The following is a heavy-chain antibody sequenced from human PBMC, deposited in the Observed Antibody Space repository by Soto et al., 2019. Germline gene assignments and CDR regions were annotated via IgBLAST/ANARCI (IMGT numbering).Heavy chain of an antibody. J-gene: IGHJ6*02. V-gene: IGHV4-39*01. D-gene: IGHD3-3*01. CDR2: IYYSGST. CDR1: GGSISSSSYY. Sequence: SETLSLTCTVSGGSISSSSYYWGWIRQPPGKGLEWIGSIYYSGSTYYNPSLKSRVTISVDTSKNQFSLKLSSVTAADTAVYYCARRAHYDFWSGYVGWQFSIGMDVWGQGTTVTVSS. CDR3: ARRAHYDFWSGYVGWQFSIGMDV.